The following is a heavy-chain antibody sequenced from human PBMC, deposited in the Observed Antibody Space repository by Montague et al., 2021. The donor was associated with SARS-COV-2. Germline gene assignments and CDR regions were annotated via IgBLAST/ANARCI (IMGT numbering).Heavy chain of an antibody. V-gene: IGHV3-23*01. CDR2: ISDSGGST. D-gene: IGHD3-9*01. Sequence: SLSLSFSASGFTFSSYGMTWVRQAPGKGLEWVSTISDSGGSTYYADSVKGRFTISRDNSKNTLYPQMNSLRAEDTAVYYCANRGVRYFDAQGVWYYFDYRGQGTLVTVSS. J-gene: IGHJ4*02. CDR1: GFTFSSYG. CDR3: ANRGVRYFDAQGVWYYFDY.